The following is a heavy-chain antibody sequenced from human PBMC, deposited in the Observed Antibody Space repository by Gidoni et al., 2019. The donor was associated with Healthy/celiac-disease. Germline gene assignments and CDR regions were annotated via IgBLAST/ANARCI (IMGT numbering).Heavy chain of an antibody. CDR3: ARGCSSTSCYSYTGSPHWFDP. D-gene: IGHD2-2*01. CDR2: IIPIFGTA. Sequence: QVQLVQSGAEVQKPGSSVQVSCKASGGTFSSHAIRWVRQAPGQGHEWMGGIIPIFGTANYAQKFQGRVTITADESTSTAYMELSSLRSEDTAVYYCARGCSSTSCYSYTGSPHWFDPWGQGTLVTVSS. CDR1: GGTFSSHA. V-gene: IGHV1-69*01. J-gene: IGHJ5*02.